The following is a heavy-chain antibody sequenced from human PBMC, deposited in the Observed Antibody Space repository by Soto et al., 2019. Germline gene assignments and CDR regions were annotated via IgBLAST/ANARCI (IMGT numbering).Heavy chain of an antibody. D-gene: IGHD1-1*01. CDR1: GFTFSSYW. Sequence: GGSLRLSCAASGFTFSSYWMHWVRQAPGKGLVWVSRINSDGSSTSYADSVKGRFTISRDNAKNTLYLQMNSLRAEDTAVYYCARAVPWNHYYYYGMDVWGQGTTVTVSS. V-gene: IGHV3-74*01. CDR2: INSDGSST. CDR3: ARAVPWNHYYYYGMDV. J-gene: IGHJ6*02.